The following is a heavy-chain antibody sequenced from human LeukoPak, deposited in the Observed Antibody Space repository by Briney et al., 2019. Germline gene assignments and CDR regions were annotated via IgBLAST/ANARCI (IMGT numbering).Heavy chain of an antibody. CDR1: GFTFSSYA. J-gene: IGHJ4*02. D-gene: IGHD3-9*01. CDR3: AKDDTGYYLDLDQ. Sequence: GGSLRLSCAASGFTFSSYAMSWVRQAPGKGLEWVSAISGSGGSTYYADSVKGRFTISRDNSKNTLFLQMNSLRPEDTAVYYCAKDDTGYYLDLDQWGQGTLVTVSS. CDR2: ISGSGGST. V-gene: IGHV3-23*01.